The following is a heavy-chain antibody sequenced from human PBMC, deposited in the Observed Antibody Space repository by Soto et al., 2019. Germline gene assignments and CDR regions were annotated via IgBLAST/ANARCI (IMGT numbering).Heavy chain of an antibody. Sequence: GGSLRLSCAASGFTFSSYSMNWVRQAPGKGLEWVSSISSSSSYIYYADSVKGRFTISRDNAKNSLYLQMNSLRAEDTAVYYCARDLGDNWNYLDFDYWGQGTLVTVSS. CDR3: ARDLGDNWNYLDFDY. CDR2: ISSSSSYI. CDR1: GFTFSSYS. D-gene: IGHD1-7*01. V-gene: IGHV3-21*01. J-gene: IGHJ4*02.